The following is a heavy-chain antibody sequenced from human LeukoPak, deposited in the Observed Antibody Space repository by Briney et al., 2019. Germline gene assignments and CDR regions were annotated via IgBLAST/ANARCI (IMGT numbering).Heavy chain of an antibody. Sequence: SETLSLTCTVSGDSVSGVYWSWIRQPPGKGLEWIGYVYYSGDTNYNPSLKSRVTMSLDTSKNQVSLRLSSVTAADTAVYYCVRHPFATPFDYWGRGTLLTVSS. V-gene: IGHV4-59*08. CDR1: GDSVSGVY. CDR3: VRHPFATPFDY. CDR2: VYYSGDT. D-gene: IGHD2-15*01. J-gene: IGHJ4*02.